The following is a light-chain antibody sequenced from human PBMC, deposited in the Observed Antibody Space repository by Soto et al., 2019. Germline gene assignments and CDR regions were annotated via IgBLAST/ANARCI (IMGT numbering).Light chain of an antibody. V-gene: IGLV2-11*01. CDR1: SSDVGDNKY. J-gene: IGLJ3*02. Sequence: QSALTQPRSVSGSPGQSVTISCTGTSSDVGDNKYVSWYQQHPGKAPKLIIYDVTNRPSGVPDRFSGSKSGNTASLTISGLQTEDEADYHCCSYAGSNTYWVFGGGTKLTVL. CDR2: DVT. CDR3: CSYAGSNTYWV.